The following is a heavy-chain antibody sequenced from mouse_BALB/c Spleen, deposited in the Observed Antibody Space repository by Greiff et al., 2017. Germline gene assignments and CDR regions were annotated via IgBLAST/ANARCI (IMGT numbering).Heavy chain of an antibody. V-gene: IGHV1S34*01. D-gene: IGHD2-1*01. Sequence: LVKTGASVKISCKASGYSFTGYYMHWVKQSHGKSLEWIGYISCYNGATSYNQKFKGKATFTVDTSSSTAYMQFNSLTSEDSAVYYCAREGIYYGNPYYFDYWGQGTTLTVSS. CDR3: AREGIYYGNPYYFDY. CDR1: GYSFTGYY. CDR2: ISCYNGAT. J-gene: IGHJ2*01.